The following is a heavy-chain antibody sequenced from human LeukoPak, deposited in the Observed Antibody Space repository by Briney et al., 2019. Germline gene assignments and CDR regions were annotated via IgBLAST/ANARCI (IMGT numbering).Heavy chain of an antibody. Sequence: PSETLSLTCTVSGASISSGGYFWGWIRQHPWKGLEWMGYFFYSGSTYYNPSRKSRVTISVDTSKNQISLKLSSVTAADTAVYYCARAPGSAYNAYYFDYWGQGTLVTVSS. J-gene: IGHJ4*02. CDR1: GASISSGGYF. CDR3: ARAPGSAYNAYYFDY. D-gene: IGHD1-1*01. CDR2: FFYSGST. V-gene: IGHV4-31*03.